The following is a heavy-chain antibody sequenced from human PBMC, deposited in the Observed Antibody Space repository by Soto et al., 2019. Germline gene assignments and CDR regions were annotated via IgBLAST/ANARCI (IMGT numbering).Heavy chain of an antibody. CDR3: AIEVELAGCWYFDL. CDR2: SYYSGST. V-gene: IGHV4-39*02. J-gene: IGHJ2*01. D-gene: IGHD3-3*02. Sequence: QLQLQESGPGLVKPSETLSLTCTVSGGSISSSSYYWGWIRQPPGKGLEWIGSSYYSGSTYYNPSVKSRVTISVDTAKNQFSLKLSSVTAADTAVYYCAIEVELAGCWYFDLWGRGTLVTVSS. CDR1: GGSISSSSYY.